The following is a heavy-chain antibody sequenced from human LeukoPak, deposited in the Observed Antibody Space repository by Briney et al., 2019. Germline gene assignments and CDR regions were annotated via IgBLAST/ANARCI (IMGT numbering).Heavy chain of an antibody. Sequence: ASVKVSCKASGYTFTGQYMHWVRQAPGQGLEWMGWINPNSGGTDYAQKFQGRVTMTRDTSISTAYMELSSLRYDDTAVYYCATNILVRDIINWFDPWGQGTLVTVSS. CDR2: INPNSGGT. CDR1: GYTFTGQY. V-gene: IGHV1-2*02. CDR3: ATNILVRDIINWFDP. D-gene: IGHD3-10*01. J-gene: IGHJ5*02.